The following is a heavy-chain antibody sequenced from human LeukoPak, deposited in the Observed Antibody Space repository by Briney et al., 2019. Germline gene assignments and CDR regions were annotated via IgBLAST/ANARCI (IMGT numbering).Heavy chain of an antibody. V-gene: IGHV4-61*01. D-gene: IGHD6-13*01. Sequence: PSETLSLTCTVSGGSISSGSYYWSWIRQPPGNGLEWIGYIYYSGSTNYNPSLKSRVTISVDTSKNQFSLKLSSVTAADTAVYYCARGGSSWYIAWFDPWGQGTLVTVSS. J-gene: IGHJ5*02. CDR2: IYYSGST. CDR3: ARGGSSWYIAWFDP. CDR1: GGSISSGSYY.